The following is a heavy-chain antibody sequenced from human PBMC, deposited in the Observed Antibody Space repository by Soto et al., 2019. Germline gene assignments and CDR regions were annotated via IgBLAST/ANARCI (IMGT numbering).Heavy chain of an antibody. V-gene: IGHV1-18*01. D-gene: IGHD3-16*01. Sequence: ASVKVSCKASGYTFTRYGIGWARQAPGQGLEWMGWINTYNGNTNYAQNVQGRVTLTTDTSTSTAYMELRSLRSNDTAIYYCAMVDVYVTPSPEGVWGKGTTVTVPS. CDR2: INTYNGNT. J-gene: IGHJ6*03. CDR3: AMVDVYVTPSPEGV. CDR1: GYTFTRYG.